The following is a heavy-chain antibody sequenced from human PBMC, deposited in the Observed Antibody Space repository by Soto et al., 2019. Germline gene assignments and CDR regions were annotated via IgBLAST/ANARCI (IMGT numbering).Heavy chain of an antibody. CDR1: GGYITNYY. CDR3: ARERVGHSAMDV. D-gene: IGHD1-26*01. Sequence: QVQLQESGPGLVKPSETLSLMCTVSGGYITNYYWSWIRQSPAQGLEWIGYISDSGSTKYNPSLKSRVTISVDTSKNQFSLKLTSMTAADTAVYYCARERVGHSAMDVWGQGTTVTVSS. J-gene: IGHJ6*02. CDR2: ISDSGST. V-gene: IGHV4-59*01.